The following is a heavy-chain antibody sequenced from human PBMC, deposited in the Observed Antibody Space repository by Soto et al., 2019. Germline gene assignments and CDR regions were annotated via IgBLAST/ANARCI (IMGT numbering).Heavy chain of an antibody. D-gene: IGHD1-26*01. CDR1: GFTFSSYW. CDR2: INSDGSST. CDR3: SRVGGSTWH. J-gene: IGHJ4*02. V-gene: IGHV3-74*01. Sequence: GGSLRLSCAASGFTFSSYWMHWVRQAPGKGLVWVSRINSDGSSTNYADFVKGRFVISRDNAKNTLYLQMNSLRVEDTAVYYCSRVGGSTWHWGQGTLVTVSS.